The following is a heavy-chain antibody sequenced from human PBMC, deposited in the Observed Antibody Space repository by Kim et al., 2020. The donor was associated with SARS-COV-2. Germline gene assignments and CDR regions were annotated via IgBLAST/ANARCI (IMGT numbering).Heavy chain of an antibody. CDR2: GTK. D-gene: IGHD6-19*01. V-gene: IGHV3-23*01. Sequence: GTKYSEESVKGRFTGSRDTSKKTLYLQMNSLSAEDTAVYYCAKQWLFDYWGQGTLVTVSS. J-gene: IGHJ4*02. CDR3: AKQWLFDY.